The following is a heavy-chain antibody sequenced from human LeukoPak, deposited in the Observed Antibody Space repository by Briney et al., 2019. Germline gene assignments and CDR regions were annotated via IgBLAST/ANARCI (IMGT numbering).Heavy chain of an antibody. D-gene: IGHD3-3*01. CDR2: TNHSGST. J-gene: IGHJ5*02. V-gene: IGHV4-34*01. CDR3: ARGFWSAEP. CDR1: GGSFSGYY. Sequence: SETLSLTCAVYGGSFSGYYWSWIRQPPGKGLEWIGETNHSGSTNYNPSLKSRVTISVDTSKNQFSLKLSSVTAADTAVYYCARGFWSAEPWGQGTLVTVSS.